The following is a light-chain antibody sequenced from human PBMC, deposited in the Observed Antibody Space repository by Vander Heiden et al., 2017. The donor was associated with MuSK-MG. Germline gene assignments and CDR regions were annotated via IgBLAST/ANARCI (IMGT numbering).Light chain of an antibody. CDR3: SSYSSISSLI. J-gene: IGLJ2*01. CDR1: SSDIGTYNY. Sequence: QSALTQSASVSGSPGQSLTISCIGTSSDIGTYNYVSWYHQPPGQAPNPNIYDVAKRTAGVCNRFSGSKSGTTASMTIAGLQAEDEADYYGSSYSSISSLIFGGGTKRTVV. CDR2: DVA. V-gene: IGLV2-14*03.